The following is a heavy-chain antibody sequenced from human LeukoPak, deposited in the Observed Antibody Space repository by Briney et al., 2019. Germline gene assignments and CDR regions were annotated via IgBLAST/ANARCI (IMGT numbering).Heavy chain of an antibody. J-gene: IGHJ4*02. CDR2: IYYSGST. Sequence: PSQTLSLTCTVSGGSISSGDYYWSWIRQPPGKGLEWIGYIYYSGSTNYNPSLKSRVTISVDTSKNQFSLKLSSVTAADTAVYYCAREVGATSGYFDYWGQGTLVTVSS. CDR3: AREVGATSGYFDY. CDR1: GGSISSGDYY. V-gene: IGHV4-61*08. D-gene: IGHD1-26*01.